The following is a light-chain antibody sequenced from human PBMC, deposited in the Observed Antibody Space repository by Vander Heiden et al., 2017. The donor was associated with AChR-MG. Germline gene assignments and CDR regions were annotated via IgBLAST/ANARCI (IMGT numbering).Light chain of an antibody. J-gene: IGKJ1*01. CDR1: QSLLHTHGSNF. CDR2: LGS. CDR3: MQTLVTPWT. V-gene: IGKV2-28*01. Sequence: DFVLTQSPVSLSVTPGEPASISCRSSQSLLHTHGSNFMDWYLQKPGQSPQLLIYLGSNRASGVPERFSGSGSGTDFTLKINRVEAEDVGVYYFMQTLVTPWTFGRGTKVEIK.